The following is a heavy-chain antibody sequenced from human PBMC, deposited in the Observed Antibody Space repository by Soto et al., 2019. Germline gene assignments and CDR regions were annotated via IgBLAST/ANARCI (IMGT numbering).Heavy chain of an antibody. J-gene: IGHJ5*02. Sequence: SQTLSLTCAISGDSVSRSSAVWNWIRQSPSRGLEWLGRTYFTSQWNNYYAVSVKSRITINADTSKNQFSLQLNSVTPEDTAVQYCATSLSGTGTEFGPWGQRTPVTVSS. CDR2: TYFTSQWNN. D-gene: IGHD3-3*01. CDR3: ATSLSGTGTEFGP. V-gene: IGHV6-1*01. CDR1: GDSVSRSSAV.